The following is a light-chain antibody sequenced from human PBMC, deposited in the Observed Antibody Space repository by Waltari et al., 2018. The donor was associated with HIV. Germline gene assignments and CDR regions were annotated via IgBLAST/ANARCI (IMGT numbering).Light chain of an antibody. CDR3: QQSYTTMYT. CDR1: QRISSS. J-gene: IGKJ2*01. Sequence: DIHLTQSPSSFSASVGDRVTITFRASQRISSSLNWYQHRPGKAPNLIIFDTSSLQSGVPSRFNGSGSGTDFTLTISSLQPEDFVTYYCQQSYTTMYTFGQGTRLEIK. CDR2: DTS. V-gene: IGKV1-39*01.